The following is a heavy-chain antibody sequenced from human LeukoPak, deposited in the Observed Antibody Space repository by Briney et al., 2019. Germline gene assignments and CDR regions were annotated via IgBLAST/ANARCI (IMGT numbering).Heavy chain of an antibody. CDR3: ARARIVVGVATTQGYFDL. Sequence: SVKVSCKASGGTFSSYAISWVRQAPGQGLEWMGGIIPIFGTANYAQKFQGRVTITTDESTSTAYMELSSLRSEDTAVYYCARARIVVGVATTQGYFDLWGRGTLVTVSS. V-gene: IGHV1-69*05. CDR1: GGTFSSYA. CDR2: IIPIFGTA. D-gene: IGHD2-15*01. J-gene: IGHJ2*01.